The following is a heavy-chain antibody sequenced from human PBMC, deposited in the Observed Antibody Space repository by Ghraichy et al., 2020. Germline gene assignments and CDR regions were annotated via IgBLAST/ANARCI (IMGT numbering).Heavy chain of an antibody. V-gene: IGHV4-30-2*01. J-gene: IGHJ3*02. CDR1: GGSISSGGYS. D-gene: IGHD1-14*01. CDR2: IYHSGST. CDR3: ARAGPGALDAFDI. Sequence: SQTLSLTCAVSGGSISSGGYSWSWIRQPPGKGLEWIGYIYHSGSTYYNPSLKSRVTISVDRSKNQFSLKLSSVTAADTAVYYCARAGPGALDAFDIWGQGTMVTVSS.